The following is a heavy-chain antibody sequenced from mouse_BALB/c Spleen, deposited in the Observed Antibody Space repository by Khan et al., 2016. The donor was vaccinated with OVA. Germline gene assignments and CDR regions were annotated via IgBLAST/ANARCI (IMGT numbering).Heavy chain of an antibody. V-gene: IGHV5-15*02. J-gene: IGHJ3*01. CDR3: VRGGFAY. CDR2: ISSVAYSI. CDR1: GCTFIDYG. Sequence: EVELVEPGGGLVQPGGSRKLSCAASGCTFIDYGMAWVRQTPGKGPEWIAFISSVAYSIYYADTVTGRFTISREHAKNTLYLEMSSLRSDDTAMYYCVRGGFAYWGQGTLVTVSA.